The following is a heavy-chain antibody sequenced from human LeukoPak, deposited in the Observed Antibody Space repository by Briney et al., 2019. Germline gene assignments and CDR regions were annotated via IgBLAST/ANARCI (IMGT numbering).Heavy chain of an antibody. CDR3: ARDRLLWFGEPDAFDI. Sequence: GASVKVSCKASGYTCTSYGISWVRQAPGQGLEWMGWISAYNGNTNYAQKLQGRVTMTTDTSTSTAYMELRSLRSDDTAVYYCARDRLLWFGEPDAFDIWGQGTMVTVSS. CDR2: ISAYNGNT. V-gene: IGHV1-18*01. J-gene: IGHJ3*02. CDR1: GYTCTSYG. D-gene: IGHD3-10*01.